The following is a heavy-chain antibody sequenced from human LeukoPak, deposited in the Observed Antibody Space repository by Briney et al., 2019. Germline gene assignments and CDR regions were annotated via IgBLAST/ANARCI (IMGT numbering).Heavy chain of an antibody. D-gene: IGHD3-10*01. CDR1: GFTFSSYG. Sequence: GGSLRLSCAASGFTFSSYGMHWVRQAPGKGLEWVAVIWYDGSNKYYADSVKGRFTISRDSSNNALYLQMDSLRAEDTAVYYCARDKIYRGSGSCLDYWGQGTLVTVSS. CDR2: IWYDGSNK. CDR3: ARDKIYRGSGSCLDY. J-gene: IGHJ4*02. V-gene: IGHV3-33*01.